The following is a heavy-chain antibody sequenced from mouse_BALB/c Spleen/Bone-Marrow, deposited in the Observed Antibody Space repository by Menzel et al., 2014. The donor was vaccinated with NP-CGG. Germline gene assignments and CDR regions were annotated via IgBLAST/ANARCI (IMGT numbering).Heavy chain of an antibody. D-gene: IGHD2-4*01. CDR1: GFTFSDYY. CDR2: ISDGGSYT. V-gene: IGHV5-4*02. CDR3: ARGRIYYDYDVGDY. Sequence: EVKLMESGGGLVKPGGSLKLSCAASGFTFSDYYMYWVRQTPEKRLEWVATISDGGSYTYYPDSVKGRFTISRDNAKNNLCLQMSRRKSEDTAMYYCARGRIYYDYDVGDYWGQGTTLTVSS. J-gene: IGHJ2*01.